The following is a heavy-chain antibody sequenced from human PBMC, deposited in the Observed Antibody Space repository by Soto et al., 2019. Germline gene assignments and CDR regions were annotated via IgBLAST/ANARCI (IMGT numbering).Heavy chain of an antibody. V-gene: IGHV4-31*03. CDR3: ARGARLITYYGSAIHLSRNWFDP. CDR1: GGSISSGGYY. Sequence: SETLSLTCTVSGGSISSGGYYWSWIRQHPGKGLEWIGYIYYSGSTYYNPSLKSRATISVDTSKNQFSLKLSSVTAADTAVYYCARGARLITYYGSAIHLSRNWFDPWGQGTLVTVPS. CDR2: IYYSGST. D-gene: IGHD3-10*01. J-gene: IGHJ5*02.